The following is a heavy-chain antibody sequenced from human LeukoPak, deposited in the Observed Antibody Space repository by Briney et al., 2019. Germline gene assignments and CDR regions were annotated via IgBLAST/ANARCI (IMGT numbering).Heavy chain of an antibody. CDR1: GFTFGRYW. CDR3: ARDPLYCSGGSCYPGAFDY. J-gene: IGHJ4*02. V-gene: IGHV3-7*04. Sequence: GGSVTLFCAASGFTFGRYWMNWVSQAPGKGLEWVASIKEDGSGKYYVDSVRGRFTISRDNAKNSLYLQMNSLRDEDTAVYYCARDPLYCSGGSCYPGAFDYWGQGTLVTVSS. D-gene: IGHD2-15*01. CDR2: IKEDGSGK.